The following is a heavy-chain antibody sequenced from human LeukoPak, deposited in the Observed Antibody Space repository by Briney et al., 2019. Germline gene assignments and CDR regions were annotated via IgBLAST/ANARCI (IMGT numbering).Heavy chain of an antibody. Sequence: ASVKVSCKASGYTFTGYYMHWVRQAPGQGREWMGWINPNSGGTNYAQKFQGRVTMTRDTSISTAYMELSRRRSDDTAVYYCARAEGGTIFGVVISWGQGTLVTVSS. J-gene: IGHJ5*02. V-gene: IGHV1-2*02. CDR1: GYTFTGYY. D-gene: IGHD3-3*01. CDR3: ARAEGGTIFGVVIS. CDR2: INPNSGGT.